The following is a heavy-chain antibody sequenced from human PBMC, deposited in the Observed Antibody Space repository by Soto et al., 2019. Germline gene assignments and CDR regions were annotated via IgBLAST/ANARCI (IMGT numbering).Heavy chain of an antibody. Sequence: QVQLVESGGGVVQPGRSLRLSCAASGLTFSSKGMHWVRQAPGKGLEWVAVIWYDGSNKYYADSVKGRFTISRDNSKNTLYLQMNSLRAEDTAVYYCARVRNLGELSLRGGHYYYMDVWGKGTTVTVSS. CDR1: GLTFSSKG. CDR3: ARVRNLGELSLRGGHYYYMDV. J-gene: IGHJ6*03. CDR2: IWYDGSNK. V-gene: IGHV3-33*01. D-gene: IGHD3-16*02.